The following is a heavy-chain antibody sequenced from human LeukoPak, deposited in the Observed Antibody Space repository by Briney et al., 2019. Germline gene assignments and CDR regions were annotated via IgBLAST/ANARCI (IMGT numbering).Heavy chain of an antibody. CDR2: IYYSGST. V-gene: IGHV4-59*01. D-gene: IGHD3-10*01. CDR3: VRGGAGRFFDY. CDR1: GGSISSYY. J-gene: IGHJ4*02. Sequence: PSETLSLTCTVSGGSISSYYWSWIRQPPGKGLEWIGYIYYSGSTNYNPSLKSRVTISADTSKNQFSLKLSSVTAADTAVYYCVRGGAGRFFDYWGQGTLVTVSS.